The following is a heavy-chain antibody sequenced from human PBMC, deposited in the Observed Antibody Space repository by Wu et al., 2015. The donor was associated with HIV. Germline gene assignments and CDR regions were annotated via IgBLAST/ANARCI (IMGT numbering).Heavy chain of an antibody. D-gene: IGHD4/OR15-4a*01. CDR1: YILTTYP. CDR2: MAPSSGHI. Sequence: LVQSGPEAKRPGASVKVSCKASYILTTYPIAWVRQAPGQRLEWMGWMAPSSGHIQPAQKFQGRIYMSTNNSAHTAYMELRSLTSDDXAIYFCARVQFDPDYYTYFDLWAEGTLVTVSS. J-gene: IGHJ5*02. CDR3: ARVQFDPDYYTYFDL. V-gene: IGHV1-18*01.